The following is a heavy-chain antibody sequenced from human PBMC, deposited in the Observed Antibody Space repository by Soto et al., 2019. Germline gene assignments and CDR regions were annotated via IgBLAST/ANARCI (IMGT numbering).Heavy chain of an antibody. D-gene: IGHD1-1*01. CDR1: GFTFSSYA. CDR2: ISGSGGST. CDR3: AKFGMATTKRSPPYYIDY. J-gene: IGHJ4*02. V-gene: IGHV3-23*01. Sequence: GGSLRLSCAASGFTFSSYAMSWVRQAPGKGLEWVSAISGSGGSTYYADSVKGRFTISRDNSKNTLYLQMNSLRAEDTAVYYCAKFGMATTKRSPPYYIDYWGQGALVTVPQ.